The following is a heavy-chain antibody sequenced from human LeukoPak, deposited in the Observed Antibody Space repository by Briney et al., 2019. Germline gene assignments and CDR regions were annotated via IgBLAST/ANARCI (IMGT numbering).Heavy chain of an antibody. J-gene: IGHJ5*02. V-gene: IGHV1-2*06. Sequence: ASVMVSCKASGYTFTGYYTHWVRQAPGQGPEWMGRINPNSGGTNYAQKFQGRVTMTRDTSISTAYMELSRLRSDDTAVYYCARARSLGRFDPWGQGTLVTVSS. CDR2: INPNSGGT. CDR1: GYTFTGYY. CDR3: ARARSLGRFDP.